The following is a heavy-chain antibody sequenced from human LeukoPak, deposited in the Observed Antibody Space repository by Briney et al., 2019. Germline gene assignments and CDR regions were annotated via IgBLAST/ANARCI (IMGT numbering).Heavy chain of an antibody. CDR2: IIPILGMA. D-gene: IGHD2-21*02. J-gene: IGHJ3*02. CDR3: ASPHIVVVTAHWPDAFDI. CDR1: GGTFSSYA. Sequence: ASVKVSCKASGGTFSSYAISWVRQAPGQGLEWMGRIIPILGMANYAQKFQGRVTITADKSTSTAYMELSSLRSEDTAVYYCASPHIVVVTAHWPDAFDIWGQGTMVTVSS. V-gene: IGHV1-69*04.